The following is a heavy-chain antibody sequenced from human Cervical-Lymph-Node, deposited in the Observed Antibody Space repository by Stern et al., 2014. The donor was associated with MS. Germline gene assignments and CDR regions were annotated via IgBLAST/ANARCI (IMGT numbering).Heavy chain of an antibody. V-gene: IGHV3-9*01. CDR2: ISWSGTKI. J-gene: IGHJ6*02. CDR3: ATANYEFGYYGMDV. D-gene: IGHD3-3*01. CDR1: GFAFDDYP. Sequence: EVQLVESGGGLVQPGRSLRLSCAAAGFAFDDYPMHWVRQAPGKGLEWVSGISWSGTKIGYADSVKGRFTISRDNAKNSLFLQMNNLRAEDTALYYCATANYEFGYYGMDVWGQGTAVTVS.